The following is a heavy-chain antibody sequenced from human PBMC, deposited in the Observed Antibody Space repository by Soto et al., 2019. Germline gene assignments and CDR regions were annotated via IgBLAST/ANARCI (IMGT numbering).Heavy chain of an antibody. Sequence: PSETLSLTCTVSGGSITSGAYYWSWISQHPGKGLEWIGHIHYTGTTYYNPSLKSRVTISVDTSKNQFSLKLSSVTAADTAVYFCARDAWTTCGGDCGSYYYYNLDVWGQGTTVTVSS. CDR1: GGSITSGAYY. V-gene: IGHV4-31*03. J-gene: IGHJ6*02. CDR3: ARDAWTTCGGDCGSYYYYNLDV. D-gene: IGHD2-21*02. CDR2: IHYTGTT.